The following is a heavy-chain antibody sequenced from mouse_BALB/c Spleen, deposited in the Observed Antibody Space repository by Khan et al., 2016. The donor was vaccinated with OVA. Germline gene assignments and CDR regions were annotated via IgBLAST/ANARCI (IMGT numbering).Heavy chain of an antibody. CDR3: AGGGAAYNRHDGGAMEY. J-gene: IGHJ4*01. CDR2: INTHSGVP. CDR1: GYTFTTAG. Sequence: QIQLVQSGPELKKPGETVRISCKASGYTFTTAGIQWVQKMPGKGLKWIGWINTHSGVPKYAEDFKGRFAFSLEISVNTAYLQITNLKNEDTATYFCAGGGAAYNRHDGGAMEYWGPGTSVPVSS. D-gene: IGHD2-12*01. V-gene: IGHV9-4*02.